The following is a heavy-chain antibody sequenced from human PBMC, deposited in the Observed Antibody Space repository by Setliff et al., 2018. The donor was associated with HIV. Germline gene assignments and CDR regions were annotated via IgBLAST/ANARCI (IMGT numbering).Heavy chain of an antibody. CDR3: VRDLVYYYDNSGSFYVAEYFQH. V-gene: IGHV3-30*02. CDR2: IRYDGDNK. D-gene: IGHD3-22*01. Sequence: PGGSLRLSCAASGFTFSGYGMYWVRQAPGKGLEWVAFIRYDGDNKYYADSVKGRFTISRDNSKNTLYLQMNSLRAKDAAVYYCVRDLVYYYDNSGSFYVAEYFQHWGQGTLVTVSS. CDR1: GFTFSGYG. J-gene: IGHJ1*01.